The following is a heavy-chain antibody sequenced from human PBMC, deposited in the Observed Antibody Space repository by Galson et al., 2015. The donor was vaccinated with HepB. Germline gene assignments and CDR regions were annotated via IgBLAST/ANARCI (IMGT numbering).Heavy chain of an antibody. CDR1: GFTFSSYS. V-gene: IGHV3-21*01. CDR2: FSSSSYI. D-gene: IGHD3-3*01. CDR3: AGAAGRYDFWSGYIDAFDI. J-gene: IGHJ3*02. Sequence: SLRLSCAASGFTFSSYSMNWVRQAPGKGLEWVSSFSSSSYINYADSVKGRFTISRDNAKNSLYLQMNSLRSEDTAVYYCAGAAGRYDFWSGYIDAFDIWGQGTMVTVSS.